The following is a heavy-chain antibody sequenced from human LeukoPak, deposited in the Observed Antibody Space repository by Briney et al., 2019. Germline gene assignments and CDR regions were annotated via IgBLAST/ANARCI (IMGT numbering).Heavy chain of an antibody. CDR1: GGSNSSYY. Sequence: SETLSLTCTVSGGSNSSYYWSWIRQPPGKGLEWIGYIYYSGSTNYNPSLKSRVTISVDTSKNQFSLKLRSVTAADTAVYYCARESQDDAFDIWGQGAMVTVSS. J-gene: IGHJ3*02. CDR2: IYYSGST. V-gene: IGHV4-59*01. CDR3: ARESQDDAFDI.